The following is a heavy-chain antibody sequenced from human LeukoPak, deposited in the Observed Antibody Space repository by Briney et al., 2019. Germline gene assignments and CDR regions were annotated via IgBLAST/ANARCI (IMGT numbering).Heavy chain of an antibody. J-gene: IGHJ4*02. CDR2: IIPIFGLA. V-gene: IGHV1-69*04. CDR3: AINLRDGGDYFDY. D-gene: IGHD5-24*01. Sequence: GASVKVSCKASGGTFSSYAISWVRQAPGQGLEWMGRIIPIFGLANYAQKFQGRVTITADKSTSTAYMELSSLRSEDTAVYYCAINLRDGGDYFDYWGQGNLVTVSS. CDR1: GGTFSSYA.